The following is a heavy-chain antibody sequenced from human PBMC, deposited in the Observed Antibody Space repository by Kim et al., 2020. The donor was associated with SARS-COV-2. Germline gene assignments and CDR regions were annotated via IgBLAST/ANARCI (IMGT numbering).Heavy chain of an antibody. CDR3: ARVGLTSGSYFSFDY. CDR2: INSDGSST. V-gene: IGHV3-74*01. Sequence: GGSLRLSCVASGFTFSSYWMHWVRQAPGKGLVWVSRINSDGSSTSYADSVKGRFTISRDNAKNTLYLQMNSLRADDTAVYYCARVGLTSGSYFSFDYWGQGTLVTVSS. CDR1: GFTFSSYW. J-gene: IGHJ4*02. D-gene: IGHD1-26*01.